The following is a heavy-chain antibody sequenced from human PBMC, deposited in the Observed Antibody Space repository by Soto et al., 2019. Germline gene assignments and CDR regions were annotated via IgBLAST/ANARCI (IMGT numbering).Heavy chain of an antibody. J-gene: IGHJ6*03. CDR3: ARQDGYYYYIDV. V-gene: IGHV4-59*08. CDR1: GASVTSNY. Sequence: TSETLSLTCSFSGASVTSNYLTWIRQSPEKGLEWIGYIFYTGSTNYKPSLKSRVIISVDTSKNQFSLKLRPVTAADTAVYYCARQDGYYYYIDVWGKGTTVTVSS. CDR2: IFYTGST.